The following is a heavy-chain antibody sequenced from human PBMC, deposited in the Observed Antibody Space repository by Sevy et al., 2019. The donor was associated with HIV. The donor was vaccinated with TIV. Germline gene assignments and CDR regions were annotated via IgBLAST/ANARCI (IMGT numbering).Heavy chain of an antibody. J-gene: IGHJ4*02. V-gene: IGHV1-2*06. Sequence: ASVKVSCKASGYTFTGYYMHWVRQAPGQGLEWMGRINPNSGGTNYAQKFQGRVTMTRDTSINTAYMELSRLRSDDTAVYYCARALFDWYGDFDYWGQGTLVTVSS. CDR2: INPNSGGT. D-gene: IGHD3-9*01. CDR1: GYTFTGYY. CDR3: ARALFDWYGDFDY.